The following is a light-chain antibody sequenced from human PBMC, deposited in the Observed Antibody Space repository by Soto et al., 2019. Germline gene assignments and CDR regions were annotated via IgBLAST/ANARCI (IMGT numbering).Light chain of an antibody. V-gene: IGKV3-20*01. Sequence: EIVLTQSPGTLSLSLGERATLSCRASQSVSSCYLAWYQQKPGQATRLLIYGASSRATGIPDRFSGSGSGTELTLTISRMEPEDFSVYYCQQYGSSPPYTFGQGTKLEIK. J-gene: IGKJ2*01. CDR2: GAS. CDR3: QQYGSSPPYT. CDR1: QSVSSCY.